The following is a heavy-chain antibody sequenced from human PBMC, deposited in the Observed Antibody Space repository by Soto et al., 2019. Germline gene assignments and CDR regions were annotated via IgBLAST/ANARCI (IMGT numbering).Heavy chain of an antibody. CDR3: AGSVVVPSALDY. CDR2: ISGGSSSR. D-gene: IGHD2-15*01. J-gene: IGHJ4*02. V-gene: IGHV3-48*01. Sequence: GGSLRLSCAASGFTCSSYSMNWVRQAPGKGLEWISYISGGSSSRYYADSVKGRFTISRDDAKNSLYLQMNSLRAEDTAVYYCAGSVVVPSALDYRGQGTLVTVSS. CDR1: GFTCSSYS.